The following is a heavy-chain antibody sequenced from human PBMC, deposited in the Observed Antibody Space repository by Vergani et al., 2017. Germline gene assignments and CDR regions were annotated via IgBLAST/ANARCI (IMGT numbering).Heavy chain of an antibody. CDR3: ARERGYCTNGVCYPYFDY. CDR2: IWYDGSNK. J-gene: IGHJ4*02. V-gene: IGHV3-33*08. CDR1: GFIVSSNY. D-gene: IGHD2-8*01. Sequence: VQLVESGGGLIQPGGSLRLSCAASGFIVSSNYMSWVRQVPGKGLEWVAVIWYDGSNKYYADSVKGRFTISRDNSKKTLYVQMNSLRAEDTAVYYCARERGYCTNGVCYPYFDYWGQGTLVTVSS.